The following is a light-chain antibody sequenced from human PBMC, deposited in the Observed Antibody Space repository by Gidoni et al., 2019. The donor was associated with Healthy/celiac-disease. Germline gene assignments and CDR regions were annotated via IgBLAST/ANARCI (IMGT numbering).Light chain of an antibody. V-gene: IGKV1-33*01. CDR2: DAS. CDR3: QQYDNLLT. CDR1: PDISNY. J-gene: IGKJ4*01. Sequence: DIQMTQSPSSLSASVGDRVTITCQASPDISNYLNWYQQKPGKAPTLLIDDASNLETGVPSRFSGSGSGTDFTFTISSLQPEDIATYYCQQYDNLLTFGGGTKVEIK.